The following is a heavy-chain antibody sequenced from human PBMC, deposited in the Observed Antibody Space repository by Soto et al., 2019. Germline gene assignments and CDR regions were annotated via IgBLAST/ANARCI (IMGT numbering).Heavy chain of an antibody. D-gene: IGHD3-3*02. J-gene: IGHJ4*02. CDR1: GYTFTSYG. Sequence: QVQLVQSGPEVKKPGASVKVSCKTSGYTFTSYGISWVRQAPGQGLEWMGWITTDKGKTTYAQKFQGRVAMTTDTSTSTAYMELRSLSSDDTDVYYCATRSPALDYWGQGTLVTVSS. CDR2: ITTDKGKT. V-gene: IGHV1-18*01. CDR3: ATRSPALDY.